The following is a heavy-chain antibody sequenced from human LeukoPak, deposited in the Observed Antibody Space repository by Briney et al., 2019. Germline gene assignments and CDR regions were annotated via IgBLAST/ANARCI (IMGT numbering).Heavy chain of an antibody. CDR1: GYSFTSYW. D-gene: IGHD3-22*01. Sequence: GESLKISCKGSGYSFTSYWIGWVRQMPGKGLEWMGIIYPGDSDTRYSPSFQGQVTISADKSISTAYLQWSSLKAPDTAMYYCARLGYDSSGYYYFDYWGQGTLVTVSS. CDR3: ARLGYDSSGYYYFDY. J-gene: IGHJ4*02. CDR2: IYPGDSDT. V-gene: IGHV5-51*01.